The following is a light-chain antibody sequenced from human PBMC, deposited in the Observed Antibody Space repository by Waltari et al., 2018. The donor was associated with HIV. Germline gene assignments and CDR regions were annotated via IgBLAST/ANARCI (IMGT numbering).Light chain of an antibody. Sequence: DIVLTQSPDSLAVSLGEGATINCKSSQSISHSSNKKNYLTWTQHKQGQPPKLIIHGASTRESGVPDRFSGSGSGTDFTLTISGLQAEDVAVYYCQQYYNTPRTFGQGTRVEIK. CDR1: QSISHSSNKKNY. CDR3: QQYYNTPRT. CDR2: GAS. J-gene: IGKJ1*01. V-gene: IGKV4-1*01.